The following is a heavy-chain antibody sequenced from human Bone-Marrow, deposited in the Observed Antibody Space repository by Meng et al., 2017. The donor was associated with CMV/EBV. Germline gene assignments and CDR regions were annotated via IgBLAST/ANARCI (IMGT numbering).Heavy chain of an antibody. CDR3: ASRWGIAAAGTYFQH. CDR2: IIPIFGTA. Sequence: SVKVSCKASGGTFSSYAISWVRQAPGQGLEWMEGIIPIFGTANYAQKFQGRVTITTDESTSTACMELSSLRSEDTAVYYCASRWGIAAAGTYFQHWGQGTLVTVSS. D-gene: IGHD6-13*01. CDR1: GGTFSSYA. J-gene: IGHJ1*01. V-gene: IGHV1-69*05.